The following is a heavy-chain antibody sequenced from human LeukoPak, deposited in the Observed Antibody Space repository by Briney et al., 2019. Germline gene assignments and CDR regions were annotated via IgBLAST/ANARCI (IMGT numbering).Heavy chain of an antibody. J-gene: IGHJ4*02. CDR3: ARAYQRLGDLPLPDY. CDR1: GYTFTNYA. Sequence: ASVKVSCKASGYTFTNYAMNWVRQAPGQGLEWMGWIHPSTGNPTYAQGFTGRFVFSLDTSVSTTYLQISSLKAEDTAVYYCARAYQRLGDLPLPDYWGQGTLVTVSS. CDR2: IHPSTGNP. D-gene: IGHD3-16*02. V-gene: IGHV7-4-1*02.